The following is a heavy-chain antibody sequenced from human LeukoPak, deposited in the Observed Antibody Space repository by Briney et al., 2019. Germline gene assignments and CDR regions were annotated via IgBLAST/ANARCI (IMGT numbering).Heavy chain of an antibody. CDR2: IYYSGST. D-gene: IGHD1-7*01. J-gene: IGHJ3*02. V-gene: IGHV4-59*01. CDR3: ASGWNYPDAFDI. Sequence: SETLSLTCTVSGGSISSYCWSWIRQPPGKGLEWIGYIYYSGSTNYNPSLKSRVTISVDTSKNQFSLKLSSVTAADTAVYYCASGWNYPDAFDIWGQGTMVTVSS. CDR1: GGSISSYC.